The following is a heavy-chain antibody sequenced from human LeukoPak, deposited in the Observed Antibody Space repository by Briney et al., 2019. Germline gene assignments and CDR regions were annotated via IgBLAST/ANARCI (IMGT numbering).Heavy chain of an antibody. J-gene: IGHJ1*01. CDR2: IYTSGST. V-gene: IGHV4-4*07. Sequence: PSETLSLTCTVSGGSISSYYWSWIRQPAGKGLDWIGRIYTSGSTNYNPSLKSRVTMSVDTSKNQFSLKLSSVTAADTAVYYCARNDYGDYGGPAEYFQHWGQGTLVTVSS. D-gene: IGHD4-17*01. CDR3: ARNDYGDYGGPAEYFQH. CDR1: GGSISSYY.